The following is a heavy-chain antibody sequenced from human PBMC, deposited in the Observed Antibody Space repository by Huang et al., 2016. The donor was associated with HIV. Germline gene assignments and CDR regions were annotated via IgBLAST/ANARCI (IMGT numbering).Heavy chain of an antibody. J-gene: IGHJ4*02. CDR1: GFTFSNYA. CDR2: ISNEGRTK. CDR3: ARSEPSRYYFDY. Sequence: QVQLVESGGGVVQPGTSLRLSCAASGFTFSNYAMNWVRKAPGKGVEWVAVISNEGRTKYYADAVKGRFTISRDNSKNTVYLQMNSLRAEDTAVYYCARSEPSRYYFDYWGQGTLVTVSS. V-gene: IGHV3-30*04.